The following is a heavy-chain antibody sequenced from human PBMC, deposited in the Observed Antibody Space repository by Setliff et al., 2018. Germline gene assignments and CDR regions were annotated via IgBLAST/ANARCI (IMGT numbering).Heavy chain of an antibody. J-gene: IGHJ4*02. V-gene: IGHV1-8*03. CDR2: MNPNSGNT. D-gene: IGHD3-10*01. Sequence: ASVKVSCKASGYTFTSYDINWVRQATGQGLEWMGWMNPNSGNTGYAQKFQGRVTITRNTSISTAYMELSSLTSEDTAVYYCARASRISMVRGVLYYFDYWGQGTLVTVSS. CDR1: GYTFTSYD. CDR3: ARASRISMVRGVLYYFDY.